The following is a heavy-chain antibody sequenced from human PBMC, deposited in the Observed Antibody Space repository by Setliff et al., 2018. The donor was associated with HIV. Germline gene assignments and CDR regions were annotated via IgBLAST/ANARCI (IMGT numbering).Heavy chain of an antibody. Sequence: SETLSLTCTVSGGAVSRSDYYWSWVRQPAGGGLEWIGRVHISGSVNYNPYLRSRVTISVDSSKNQFSLNLFSVTAADTAVYYCARPRGVRSRAWYWFDIWGQGTLVTVSS. CDR2: VHISGSV. V-gene: IGHV4-61*02. CDR3: ARPRGVRSRAWYWFDI. CDR1: GGAVSRSDYY. D-gene: IGHD6-19*01. J-gene: IGHJ5*02.